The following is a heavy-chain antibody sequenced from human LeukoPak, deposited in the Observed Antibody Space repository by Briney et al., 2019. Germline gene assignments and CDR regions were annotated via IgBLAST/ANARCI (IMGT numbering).Heavy chain of an antibody. D-gene: IGHD3-3*01. Sequence: GGSLRLSCAASGFTFSSYWMSWVRQAPGKGLEWVANIKQDGSEKYYVDSVKGRFTISRDNAKNSLYLQMNSLRAEDTAVYYCAREGPNYDFWSGPDAFDIWGQGTMVTVSS. CDR1: GFTFSSYW. V-gene: IGHV3-7*01. CDR3: AREGPNYDFWSGPDAFDI. CDR2: IKQDGSEK. J-gene: IGHJ3*02.